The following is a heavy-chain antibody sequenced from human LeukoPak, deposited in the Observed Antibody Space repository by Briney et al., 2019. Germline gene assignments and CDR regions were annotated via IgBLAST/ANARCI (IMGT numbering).Heavy chain of an antibody. D-gene: IGHD4-23*01. J-gene: IGHJ4*02. Sequence: PGGSLRLSCSASGFTFSSYAISWVRQAPGKGLEWVSSISPSSNYIYYADSVKGRFTISRDNAKTSLYLQMNSLRAEDTAVYYCARDLRHPVGGTSYWGQGTLVTVSS. V-gene: IGHV3-21*01. CDR3: ARDLRHPVGGTSY. CDR2: ISPSSNYI. CDR1: GFTFSSYA.